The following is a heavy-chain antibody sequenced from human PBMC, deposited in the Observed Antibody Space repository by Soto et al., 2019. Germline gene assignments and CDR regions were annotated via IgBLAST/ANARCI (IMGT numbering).Heavy chain of an antibody. CDR2: IYYSGTS. CDR3: ARIQRRGMNADY. J-gene: IGHJ4*02. D-gene: IGHD6-25*01. Sequence: QLQLQESGPGLVKPSETLSLTCTVSGGSINSSSSYWSWIRQPPGKGLEWIGSIYYSGTSYSNPSLRSRISMSADTSKNQFSLKLNSVTDADTAVYYCARIQRRGMNADYWGQGALVTVSS. V-gene: IGHV4-39*01. CDR1: GGSINSSSSY.